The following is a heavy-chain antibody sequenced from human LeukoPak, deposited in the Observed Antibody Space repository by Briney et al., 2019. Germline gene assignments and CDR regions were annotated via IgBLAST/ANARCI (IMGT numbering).Heavy chain of an antibody. CDR3: AVQRGGDGYNTFDY. V-gene: IGHV3-23*01. Sequence: GGSLRLSCAASGFTFSSYAMSWVRQAPGKGLQWVSGLSGSGDDTDYADSVKGRFTISRDNSKNTVYLQMNSLRAEDTAVYYCAVQRGGDGYNTFDYWGQGTLVTVSS. CDR2: LSGSGDDT. CDR1: GFTFSSYA. D-gene: IGHD5-24*01. J-gene: IGHJ4*02.